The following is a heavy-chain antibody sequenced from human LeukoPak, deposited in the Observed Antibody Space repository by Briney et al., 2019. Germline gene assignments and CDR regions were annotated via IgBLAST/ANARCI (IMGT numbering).Heavy chain of an antibody. V-gene: IGHV4-30-4*08. CDR1: GGSISSGDYY. CDR3: ARDRADDRDDAFDI. Sequence: SQTLSFTCTVSGGSISSGDYYWSWIRQPPGKGLEWIGYIYYSGSTYYNPSLKSRVTISVDTSKNQFSLKLSSVTAADTAVYYCARDRADDRDDAFDIWGQGTMVTVSS. D-gene: IGHD3-9*01. CDR2: IYYSGST. J-gene: IGHJ3*02.